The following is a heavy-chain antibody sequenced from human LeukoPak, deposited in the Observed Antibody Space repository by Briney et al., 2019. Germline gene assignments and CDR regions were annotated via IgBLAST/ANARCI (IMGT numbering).Heavy chain of an antibody. CDR3: ARVGQGSGSYYKNPMDY. D-gene: IGHD3-10*01. CDR1: GFTFSSYG. CDR2: IWYDGSNK. J-gene: IGHJ4*02. Sequence: GRSLRLSCAASGFTFSSYGMHWVRQAPGKGLEWVAVIWYDGSNKYYADSVKGRFTISIDNSKNTLYLQINSLRAEDTAVYYCARVGQGSGSYYKNPMDYWGQGTLVTVSS. V-gene: IGHV3-33*01.